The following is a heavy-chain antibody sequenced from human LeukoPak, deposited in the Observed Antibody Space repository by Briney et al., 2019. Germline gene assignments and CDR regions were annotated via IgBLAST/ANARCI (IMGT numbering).Heavy chain of an antibody. CDR2: ISGSGGIT. J-gene: IGHJ4*02. CDR1: GFTNSSYA. V-gene: IGHV3-23*01. CDR3: ARDGYSFGHDFDY. Sequence: GGSLRLSCAASGFTNSSYAMSLVRQATGKGLEWVSVISGSGGITYYADSVKGRFTISRDNSKNTLYLQMNSLRAEDTAVYYCARDGYSFGHDFDYWGQGTLVTVSS. D-gene: IGHD5-18*01.